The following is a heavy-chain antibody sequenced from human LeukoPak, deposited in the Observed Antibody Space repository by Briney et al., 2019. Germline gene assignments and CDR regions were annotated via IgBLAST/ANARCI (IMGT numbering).Heavy chain of an antibody. Sequence: ASVKVSCKASGYTFTGYYMHWVRQAPGQGLEWMGWINPNSGGTNYAQKFQGRVTMTRDTSISTAYMELSRLRSDDTAVYYCTTVRIAQGYCSSTSCYNDAFYIWGQGTMVTVSS. CDR2: INPNSGGT. V-gene: IGHV1-2*02. CDR3: TTVRIAQGYCSSTSCYNDAFYI. CDR1: GYTFTGYY. J-gene: IGHJ3*02. D-gene: IGHD2-2*02.